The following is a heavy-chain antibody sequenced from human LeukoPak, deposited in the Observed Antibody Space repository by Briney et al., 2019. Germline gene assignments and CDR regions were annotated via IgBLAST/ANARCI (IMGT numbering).Heavy chain of an antibody. CDR2: MKSNRDGGTS. CDR3: TTLSNDVLY. D-gene: IGHD4-11*01. CDR1: GFTFHNAW. J-gene: IGHJ4*02. V-gene: IGHV3-15*01. Sequence: GGSLRLSCAASGFTFHNAWMTWVRQAPGKGLEWVGRMKSNRDGGTSDYAAPVKGRFTISRDDSKDTLYLHMNSLRAEDTAVYYCTTLSNDVLYWGQGTLVTVS.